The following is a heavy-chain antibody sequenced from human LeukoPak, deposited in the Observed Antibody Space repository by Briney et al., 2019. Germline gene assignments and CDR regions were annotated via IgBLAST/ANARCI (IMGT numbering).Heavy chain of an antibody. CDR3: ARDSGYYYDSSGYFDDAFDI. V-gene: IGHV1-46*01. D-gene: IGHD3-22*01. CDR1: GYTFTSYY. J-gene: IGHJ3*02. Sequence: ASVKVSCKASGYTFTSYYMHWVRQAPGQGLEWMGIINPSGGSTSYAQKFQGRVTMTRDTSTSTVYMGLSSLRSEDTAVYYCARDSGYYYDSSGYFDDAFDIWGQGTMVTVSS. CDR2: INPSGGST.